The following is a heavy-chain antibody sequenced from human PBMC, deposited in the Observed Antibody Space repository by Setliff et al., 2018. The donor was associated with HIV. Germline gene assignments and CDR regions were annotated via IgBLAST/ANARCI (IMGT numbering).Heavy chain of an antibody. CDR3: ARGDFGYSYGPNDY. J-gene: IGHJ4*02. D-gene: IGHD5-18*01. Sequence: GGSLRLSCAASVFTFNNYGMNWVRQAPGKGLEWVSVLYSDGSSISYADSVKGRFTISRDNAKNTVYLQMNSLRGEDTAVYYCARGDFGYSYGPNDYWGQGTLVTVSS. CDR1: VFTFNNYG. CDR2: LYSDGSSI. V-gene: IGHV3-74*01.